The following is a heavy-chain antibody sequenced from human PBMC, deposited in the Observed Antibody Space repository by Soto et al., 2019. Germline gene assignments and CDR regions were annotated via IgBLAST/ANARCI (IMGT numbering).Heavy chain of an antibody. V-gene: IGHV3-9*01. D-gene: IGHD1-26*01. Sequence: GGSLRLSCAASGFTFDDYAMHWVRQAPGKGLAWVSGISWYSGSIGYADSVKGRFTISRDNAMSSLYLQMNSLRAADTALYYCATEDSGSDEVMRAFDIWGQGTKVTVSS. CDR1: GFTFDDYA. CDR2: ISWYSGSI. J-gene: IGHJ3*02. CDR3: ATEDSGSDEVMRAFDI.